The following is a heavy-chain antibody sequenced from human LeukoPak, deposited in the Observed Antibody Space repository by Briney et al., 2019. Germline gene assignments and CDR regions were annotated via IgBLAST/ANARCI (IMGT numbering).Heavy chain of an antibody. CDR3: TRDHMWGFDY. J-gene: IGHJ4*02. CDR2: LASDGTTK. CDR1: GFSFSAHD. D-gene: IGHD1-26*01. Sequence: SGGSLRLSCAASGFSFSAHDMHWARQAPGKGLEWLAYLASDGTTKYYADSVRGRSILSRDTSKNTAFLQMNSLTPEDTAVYYCTRDHMWGFDYWGQGILVTVTS. V-gene: IGHV3-30*02.